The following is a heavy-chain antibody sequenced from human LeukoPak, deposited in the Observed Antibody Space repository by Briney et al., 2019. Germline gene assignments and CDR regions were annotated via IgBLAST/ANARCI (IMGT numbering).Heavy chain of an antibody. CDR1: GGTFSSYA. D-gene: IGHD3-16*01. CDR3: ARDLYDTHYGMDV. J-gene: IGHJ6*02. CDR2: IIPIFGTA. V-gene: IGHV1-69*05. Sequence: SVKVSCKASGGTFSSYAISWVRQAPGQGLEWMGGIIPIFGTANYAQKFQGRVTITTDESTSTAYMELSSLRSEDTAVYYCARDLYDTHYGMDVWGQGTTVTVSS.